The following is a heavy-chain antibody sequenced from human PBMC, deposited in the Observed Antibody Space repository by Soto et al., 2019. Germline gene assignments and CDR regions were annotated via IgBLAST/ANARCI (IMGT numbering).Heavy chain of an antibody. J-gene: IGHJ5*02. V-gene: IGHV4-39*07. D-gene: IGHD1-26*01. CDR1: GGSVSSSSYY. CDR3: AREESEQLVR. Sequence: SETLSLTCTVSGGSVSSSSYYWGRVRQPPGKGLEWIGEIYHSGSTNYNPSLKSRVTISVDKSKNQFSLKLSSVTAADTAVYYCAREESEQLVRWGQGTLVTVSS. CDR2: IYHSGST.